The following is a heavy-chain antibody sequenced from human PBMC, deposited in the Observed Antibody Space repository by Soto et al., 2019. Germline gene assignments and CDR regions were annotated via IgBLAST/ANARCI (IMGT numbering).Heavy chain of an antibody. Sequence: QVQLVQSGAEVKKPGASVKVSCKASGYTFTSYAMHWVRQAPGHRLEWMGWINAGTGNTKYSQKFQGRVTITRDTSASTAYMEMSSLRSEDTAVYYCARGGSLYSYFDVWGRGTLVTVSS. D-gene: IGHD1-26*01. CDR3: ARGGSLYSYFDV. J-gene: IGHJ2*01. V-gene: IGHV1-3*01. CDR2: INAGTGNT. CDR1: GYTFTSYA.